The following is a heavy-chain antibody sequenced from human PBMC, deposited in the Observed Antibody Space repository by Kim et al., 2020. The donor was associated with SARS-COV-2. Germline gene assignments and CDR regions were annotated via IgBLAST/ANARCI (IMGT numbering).Heavy chain of an antibody. CDR2: IYYSGST. J-gene: IGHJ4*02. CDR3: ARVWSGSYYNPIDY. Sequence: SETLSLTCTVSGGSISSGGYYWSWIRQHPGKGLEWIGYIYYSGSTYYNPSLKSRVTISVDTSKNQFSLKLSSVTAADTAVYYCARVWSGSYYNPIDYWGQGTLVTVSS. V-gene: IGHV4-31*03. D-gene: IGHD3-10*01. CDR1: GGSISSGGYY.